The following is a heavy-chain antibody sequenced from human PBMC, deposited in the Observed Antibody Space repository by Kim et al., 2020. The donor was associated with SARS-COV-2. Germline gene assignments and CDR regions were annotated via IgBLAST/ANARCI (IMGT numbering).Heavy chain of an antibody. CDR3: ARKGGVPGTYYFDY. Sequence: SETLSLTCAVYGGSFSGYYWSWIRQPPGKGLEWIGEINHSGSTNYNPSLKSRVTISVDKSKNQISLKLSSVTAADTAVYYCARKGGVPGTYYFDYWGQG. J-gene: IGHJ4*02. CDR1: GGSFSGYY. D-gene: IGHD2-2*01. V-gene: IGHV4-34*01. CDR2: INHSGST.